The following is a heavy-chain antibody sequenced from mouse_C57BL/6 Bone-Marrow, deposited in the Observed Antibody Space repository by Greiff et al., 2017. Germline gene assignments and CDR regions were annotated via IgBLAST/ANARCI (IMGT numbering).Heavy chain of an antibody. V-gene: IGHV1-9*01. J-gene: IGHJ4*01. CDR2: ILPGSGST. CDR1: GYTFTGYW. CDR3: ARGRRGLTLKGDY. Sequence: QVQLKQSGPVLVKPGASVKMSCKASGYTFTGYWIEWVKQRPGHGLEWIGEILPGSGSTNYNEKFKGKATFTADTSSNTAYMQLSSLTTEDSAIYYCARGRRGLTLKGDYWGQGTSVTVSS. D-gene: IGHD2-2*01.